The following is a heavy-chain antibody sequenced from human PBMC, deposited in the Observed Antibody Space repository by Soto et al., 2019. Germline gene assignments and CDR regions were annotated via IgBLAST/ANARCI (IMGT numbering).Heavy chain of an antibody. J-gene: IGHJ6*02. CDR1: VATLMDDA. CDR2: ITYDGSTQ. D-gene: IGHD3-3*01. Sequence: PGWALRLSFASPVATLMDDAMHWGRPGPGQGGEWVAVITYDGSTQHYADSVRGRFTISRDNSKNMLFLQMSSLRGDDTAVYYCARDVGTQLDFWSTSGMDVWGQGTTVTVSS. V-gene: IGHV3-30*04. CDR3: ARDVGTQLDFWSTSGMDV.